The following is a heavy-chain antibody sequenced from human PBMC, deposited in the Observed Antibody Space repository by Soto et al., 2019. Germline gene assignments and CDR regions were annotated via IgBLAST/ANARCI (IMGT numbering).Heavy chain of an antibody. CDR3: ARDLSWGSNWYYYMDV. V-gene: IGHV3-23*01. D-gene: IGHD7-27*01. Sequence: GGSLRLSCAASGFTFGIYAMTWVRQAPGKGLEWVSTISATGGSTFYADSVKGRFTISRDNSKNTLYLQMNSLRAEDTAVYYCARDLSWGSNWYYYMDVWGKVTTVTVSS. J-gene: IGHJ6*03. CDR2: ISATGGST. CDR1: GFTFGIYA.